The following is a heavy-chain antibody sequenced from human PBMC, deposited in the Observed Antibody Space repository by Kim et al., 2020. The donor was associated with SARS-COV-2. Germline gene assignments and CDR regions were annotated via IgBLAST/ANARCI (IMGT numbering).Heavy chain of an antibody. V-gene: IGHV3-23*01. D-gene: IGHD2-2*01. CDR3: AKDLAREVVFDY. J-gene: IGHJ4*02. Sequence: YYAHSVKGRFTISRDNSKNTLYLQMNSLRAEETAVYYCAKDLAREVVFDYWGQGTLVTVSS.